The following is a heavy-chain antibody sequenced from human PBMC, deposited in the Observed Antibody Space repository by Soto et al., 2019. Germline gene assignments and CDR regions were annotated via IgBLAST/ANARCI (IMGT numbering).Heavy chain of an antibody. Sequence: PGGSLRLSCAASGFTFSSYAMSWVRQAPGKGLEWVSAISGSGGSTYYADSVKGRFTISRDNSKNTLYLQMNSLSAEDTAVYYCAKSDDFWSGYPDLFDYWGQGTLVTVSS. V-gene: IGHV3-23*01. CDR1: GFTFSSYA. J-gene: IGHJ4*02. D-gene: IGHD3-3*01. CDR3: AKSDDFWSGYPDLFDY. CDR2: ISGSGGST.